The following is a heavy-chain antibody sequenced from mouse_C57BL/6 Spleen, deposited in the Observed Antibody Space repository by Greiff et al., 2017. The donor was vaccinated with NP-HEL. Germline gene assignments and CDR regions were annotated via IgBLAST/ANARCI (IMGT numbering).Heavy chain of an antibody. CDR2: INPSSGYT. CDR1: GYTFTSYT. CDR3: ARERVAYYSNYYAMDY. V-gene: IGHV1-4*01. J-gene: IGHJ4*01. D-gene: IGHD2-5*01. Sequence: VQLQQSGAELARPGASVKMSCKASGYTFTSYTMHWVKQRPGQGLEWIGYINPSSGYTKYNQKFKDKATLTADKSSSTAYMQLSSLTSEDSAVYYCARERVAYYSNYYAMDYWGQRTSVTVSS.